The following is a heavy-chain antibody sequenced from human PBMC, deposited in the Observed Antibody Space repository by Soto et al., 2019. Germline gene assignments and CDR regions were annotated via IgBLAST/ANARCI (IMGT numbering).Heavy chain of an antibody. V-gene: IGHV3-53*01. D-gene: IGHD3-22*01. CDR2: IYSGGST. J-gene: IGHJ1*01. Sequence: EVQLVESGGGLIQPGGSLRLSCAASGFTVSSNYMCWVGQAPGKGLEWVSVIYSGGSTYYADSVMGRFTISRHNSKNTLYLQMISLRAEDTAVYYCARDRVESGYPEYFQHWGQGTLVTVSS. CDR3: ARDRVESGYPEYFQH. CDR1: GFTVSSNY.